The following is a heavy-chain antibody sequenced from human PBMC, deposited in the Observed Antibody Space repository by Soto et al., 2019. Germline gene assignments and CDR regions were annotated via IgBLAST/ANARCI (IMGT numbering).Heavy chain of an antibody. J-gene: IGHJ4*02. Sequence: GGSLRLSCAASGFTFSNNYMSWVRQAPGKGLEWVSVTYSGGSTYYADSVKGRFTISRDNSKNTLYLQMNSLRAEDTAVYYCARGQAVAGTAHWGQGTLVTVSS. CDR3: ARGQAVAGTAH. V-gene: IGHV3-66*01. CDR1: GFTFSNNY. D-gene: IGHD6-19*01. CDR2: TYSGGST.